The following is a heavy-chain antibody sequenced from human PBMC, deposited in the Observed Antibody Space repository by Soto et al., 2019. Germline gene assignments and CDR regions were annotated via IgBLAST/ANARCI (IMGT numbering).Heavy chain of an antibody. D-gene: IGHD2-15*01. V-gene: IGHV4-30-4*01. CDR1: GGSISSGDYY. CDR2: IYYSGST. Sequence: QVQLQESGPGLVKPSQTLSLTCTVSGGSISSGDYYWSWIRQPPGKGLEWIGYIYYSGSTYYNPSLKRRVTISVDTSKNQFSLKLSSVPAADTAVYYCARAADCSGGSCYFFLGYWGQGTLVTVSS. J-gene: IGHJ4*02. CDR3: ARAADCSGGSCYFFLGY.